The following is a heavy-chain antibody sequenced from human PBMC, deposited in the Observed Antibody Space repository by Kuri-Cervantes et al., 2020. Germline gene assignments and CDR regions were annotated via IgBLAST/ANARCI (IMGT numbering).Heavy chain of an antibody. J-gene: IGHJ4*02. D-gene: IGHD2-15*01. Sequence: ESLKISCTVSGGSISSYYWSWIRQPPGKGLEWIGEINHSGSTNYNPSLKSRVTISADTSKNQFSLKLSSVTAADTAVYYCARELGGGSFGIWGQGTLVTVSS. CDR2: INHSGST. V-gene: IGHV4-34*01. CDR3: ARELGGGSFGI. CDR1: GGSISSYY.